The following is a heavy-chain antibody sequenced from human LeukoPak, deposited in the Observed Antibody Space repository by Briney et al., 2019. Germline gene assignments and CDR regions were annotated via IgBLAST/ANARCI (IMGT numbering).Heavy chain of an antibody. J-gene: IGHJ4*02. CDR3: ARFMYCSSTSCSTAFDY. CDR2: IIPILGIA. D-gene: IGHD2-2*01. CDR1: GGTFSSYA. Sequence: SVKVSCKASGGTFSSYAISWLRQAPGQGLEWMGRIIPILGIANYAQKFQGRVTITADKSTSTAYMELSSLRSEDTAVYYCARFMYCSSTSCSTAFDYWGQGTLVTVSS. V-gene: IGHV1-69*04.